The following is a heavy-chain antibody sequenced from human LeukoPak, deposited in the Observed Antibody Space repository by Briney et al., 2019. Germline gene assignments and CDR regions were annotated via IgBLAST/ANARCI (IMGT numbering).Heavy chain of an antibody. Sequence: SETLSLTCAVYGGSFSGYYWRWIRQSPGKGQEWIGEINDSGSTNYDPSLKSRVTISVDTSKNQISLKLTSVTAADTAVYYCARVAGDPIYYYYYYMDVWGKGTTVTVSS. J-gene: IGHJ6*03. CDR1: GGSFSGYY. V-gene: IGHV4-34*01. CDR2: INDSGST. D-gene: IGHD7-27*01. CDR3: ARVAGDPIYYYYYYMDV.